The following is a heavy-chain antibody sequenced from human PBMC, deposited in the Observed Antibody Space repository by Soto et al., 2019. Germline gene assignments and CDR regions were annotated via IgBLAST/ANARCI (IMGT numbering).Heavy chain of an antibody. CDR1: GGSISGYY. CDR3: ATGGGRGVHGGDYFDY. V-gene: IGHV4-59*01. Sequence: PSETLSLTCTVSGGSISGYYWSWIRQPPGKGLGWLGYIFYSGTTNYNPSLQSRLTISVDTSENQFSLTLSSVTAADTAVYYCATGGGRGVHGGDYFDYWGLGTLVTVSS. CDR2: IFYSGTT. D-gene: IGHD2-21*01. J-gene: IGHJ4*02.